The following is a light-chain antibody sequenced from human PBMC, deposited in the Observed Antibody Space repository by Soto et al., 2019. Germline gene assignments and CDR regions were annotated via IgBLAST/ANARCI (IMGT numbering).Light chain of an antibody. CDR2: DAS. CDR1: QSISSH. Sequence: EIVLTQSPATLSLSPGERATLSCRASQSISSHLAWYQQKPGQAPRLLMYDASNRATGIPARFSGSGSGTDFTLTISSLEPEDFAVYYCQQRTTWPLTFGGGTMGEIK. V-gene: IGKV3-11*01. CDR3: QQRTTWPLT. J-gene: IGKJ4*01.